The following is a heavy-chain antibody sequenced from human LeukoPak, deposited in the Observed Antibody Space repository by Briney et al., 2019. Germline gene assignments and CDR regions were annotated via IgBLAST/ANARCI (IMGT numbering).Heavy chain of an antibody. CDR1: GGTFSSYA. CDR2: IIPILGIA. CDR3: ARDPKPYYYYYGMDV. V-gene: IGHV1-69*04. J-gene: IGHJ6*02. Sequence: GASVKVSCKASGGTFSSYAISWVRQAPGQGLEWMGRIIPILGIANYAQKFQGRVTITADKSTSTAYMELSSLRSGDTAVYYCARDPKPYYYYYGMDVWGQGTTVTVSS.